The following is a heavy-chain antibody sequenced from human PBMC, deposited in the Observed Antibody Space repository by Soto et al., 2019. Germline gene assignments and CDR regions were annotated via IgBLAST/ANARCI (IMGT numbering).Heavy chain of an antibody. Sequence: SETLSLTCNVSGGSISGYYWSWIRQAPGKGLQWIGYIFHSGSTSYNPSLRSRVTISVDTSKNQFSLKVNSVTAADTAVYYCAKVRGYASGWRYFDYWGQGTLVTVSS. D-gene: IGHD5-18*01. V-gene: IGHV4-59*01. CDR2: IFHSGST. J-gene: IGHJ4*02. CDR1: GGSISGYY. CDR3: AKVRGYASGWRYFDY.